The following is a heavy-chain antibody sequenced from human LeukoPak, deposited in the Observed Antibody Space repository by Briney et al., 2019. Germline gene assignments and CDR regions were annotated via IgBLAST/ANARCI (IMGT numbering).Heavy chain of an antibody. V-gene: IGHV4-59*08. Sequence: SETLSLTCTVSGGSISSYYWSWIRQPPGKGLEGIGYIYYSGSTNYNPSLKSRVTISVDTSKNQFSLKLSSVTAADTAVYYCARNSGYGLWEVDYWGQGTLVTVSS. D-gene: IGHD5-12*01. J-gene: IGHJ4*02. CDR3: ARNSGYGLWEVDY. CDR2: IYYSGST. CDR1: GGSISSYY.